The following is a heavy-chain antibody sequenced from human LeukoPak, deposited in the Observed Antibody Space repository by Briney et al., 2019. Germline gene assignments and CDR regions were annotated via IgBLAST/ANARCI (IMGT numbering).Heavy chain of an antibody. CDR1: GFTFSSYA. Sequence: GGSLRLSCAASGFTFSSYAMNWVRQAPGKGLEWVSYISTSSNTIYYADSVKGRFTISRDNAKNSLYLQMNDLRAEDTAVYYCARVGSYGMDVWGQGTTVTVSS. D-gene: IGHD3-10*01. J-gene: IGHJ6*02. CDR2: ISTSSNTI. V-gene: IGHV3-48*01. CDR3: ARVGSYGMDV.